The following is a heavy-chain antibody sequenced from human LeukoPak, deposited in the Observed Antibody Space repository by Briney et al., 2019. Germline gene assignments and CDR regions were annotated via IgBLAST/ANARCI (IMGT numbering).Heavy chain of an antibody. CDR2: MNPNSGNT. Sequence: GASVKVSCRASGYTFTSYDINWVRQATGQGLEWMGWMNPNSGNTGYAQKFQGRVTMTRNTSICTAYMELSSLRSEDTAVYYCARRGSNYYERRGYLSFDSWGQGTLVTVSS. CDR3: ARRGSNYYERRGYLSFDS. D-gene: IGHD3-22*01. J-gene: IGHJ4*02. CDR1: GYTFTSYD. V-gene: IGHV1-8*01.